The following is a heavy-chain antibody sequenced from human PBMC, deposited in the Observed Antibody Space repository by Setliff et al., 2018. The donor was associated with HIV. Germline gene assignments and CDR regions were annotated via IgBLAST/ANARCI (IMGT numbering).Heavy chain of an antibody. CDR3: ARGHGYWGLHYFDY. D-gene: IGHD7-27*01. V-gene: IGHV1-18*01. J-gene: IGHJ4*02. CDR1: GYSLTSYA. Sequence: ASVKVSCKASGYSLTSYAFSWVRQAPGQGLEWMGWISANNGNTNYAQKLQGRVTMTTDTSTSTAYMELRSLRSDDTAVYYCARGHGYWGLHYFDYWGQGTLVTVSS. CDR2: ISANNGNT.